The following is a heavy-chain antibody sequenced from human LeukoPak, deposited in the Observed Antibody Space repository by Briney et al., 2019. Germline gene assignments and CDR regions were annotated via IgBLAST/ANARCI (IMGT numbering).Heavy chain of an antibody. D-gene: IGHD3-22*01. CDR2: INAGNGNT. Sequence: PVASVKVSCKASGYTFTSYAMHWVRQAPGQRPEWMGWINAGNGNTKYSQKFQERVTITRDMSTSTAYMELSSLRSEDTAVYYCAAGSLHYYDSSGYPLFDYWGQGTLVTVSS. CDR1: GYTFTSYA. CDR3: AAGSLHYYDSSGYPLFDY. J-gene: IGHJ4*02. V-gene: IGHV1-3*01.